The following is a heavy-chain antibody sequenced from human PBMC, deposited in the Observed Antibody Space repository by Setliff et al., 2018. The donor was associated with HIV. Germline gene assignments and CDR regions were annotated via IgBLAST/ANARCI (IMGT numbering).Heavy chain of an antibody. CDR1: GVSFGSSDYY. D-gene: IGHD3-16*01. CDR3: AKRTFGSGRLDP. CDR2: IYTSGST. J-gene: IGHJ5*02. Sequence: SETLSLTCTVSGVSFGSSDYYRAWIRQPPGKGLEWIGHIYTSGSTNYNPSLKSRVTISVDTSKNQFSLNLNSVTATDTAVYYCAKRTFGSGRLDPWGQGTLVTVSS. V-gene: IGHV4-61*05.